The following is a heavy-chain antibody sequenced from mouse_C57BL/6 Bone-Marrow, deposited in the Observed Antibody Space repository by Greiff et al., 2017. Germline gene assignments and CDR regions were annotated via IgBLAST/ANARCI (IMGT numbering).Heavy chain of an antibody. J-gene: IGHJ4*01. Sequence: EVKLMESGGGLVKPGGSLKLSCAASGFTFSDYGMHWVRQAPEKGLEWVAYISSGSSTNYYADTVKGRLTISRDNAKNTLFLQMTSLRSEDTAMYYCARHDYYAMDYWGQGTSVTVSS. CDR3: ARHDYYAMDY. CDR2: ISSGSSTN. CDR1: GFTFSDYG. V-gene: IGHV5-17*01.